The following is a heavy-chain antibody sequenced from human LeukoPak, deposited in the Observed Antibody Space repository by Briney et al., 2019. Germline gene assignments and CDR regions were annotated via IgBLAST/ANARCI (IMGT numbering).Heavy chain of an antibody. J-gene: IGHJ4*02. CDR3: ARVLVGATTPLDY. D-gene: IGHD1-26*01. CDR1: GYTFTSYY. CDR2: INPSGGST. Sequence: VASVKVCCTASGYTFTSYYMHWVRQAPGQGLEWMGIINPSGGSTSYAQKFQGRVTMTRDTSTSTVYMELSSLRSEDTAVYYCARVLVGATTPLDYWGQGTLVTVSS. V-gene: IGHV1-46*01.